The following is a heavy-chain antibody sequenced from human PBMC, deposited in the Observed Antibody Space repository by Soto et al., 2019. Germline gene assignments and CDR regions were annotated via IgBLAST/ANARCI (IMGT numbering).Heavy chain of an antibody. CDR2: MYHSGST. CDR3: ARARSSVTYYGSYGVFDL. Sequence: QVQLQESGPGLVKPSGTLSLTCAVSGGSISSTNWWTWVRQPPGKGLEWIGTMYHSGSTNYNPSLKSRVDISVDKSQKQFSLKLNSVTAADTAVYFCARARSSVTYYGSYGVFDLLCQGTMVTVSS. D-gene: IGHD2-8*01. CDR1: GGSISSTNW. V-gene: IGHV4-4*02. J-gene: IGHJ3*01.